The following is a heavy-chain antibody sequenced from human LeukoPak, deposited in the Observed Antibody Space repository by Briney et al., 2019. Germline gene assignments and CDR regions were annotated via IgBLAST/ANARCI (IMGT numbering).Heavy chain of an antibody. CDR3: AEVPAANY. CDR2: IRYDGSNK. J-gene: IGHJ4*02. D-gene: IGHD2-2*01. V-gene: IGHV3-30*02. Sequence: QTGGSLRLSCAASGFTFSSYGMHWVRQAPGKGLERVAFIRYDGSNKYYADSVKGRFTISRDNSKNTLYLQMNSLRAEDTAVYYCAEVPAANYWGQGTLVTVSS. CDR1: GFTFSSYG.